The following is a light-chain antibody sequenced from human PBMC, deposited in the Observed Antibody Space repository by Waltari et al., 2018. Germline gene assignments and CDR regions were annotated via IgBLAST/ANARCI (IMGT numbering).Light chain of an antibody. V-gene: IGKV1-39*01. Sequence: DIQMTQSPSSLSASVGDRVTITCRASQSISSYLNWYQIKPGKAPKLLNYDASRLQSGVPSRFSGSGSGTDFTLTISSLQPDDFAIYHCQQSFSTPWTFGQGTNVEI. CDR1: QSISSY. J-gene: IGKJ1*01. CDR2: DAS. CDR3: QQSFSTPWT.